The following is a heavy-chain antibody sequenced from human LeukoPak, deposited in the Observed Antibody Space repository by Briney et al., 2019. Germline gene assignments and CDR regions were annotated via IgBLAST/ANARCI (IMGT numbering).Heavy chain of an antibody. V-gene: IGHV4-61*08. J-gene: IGHJ3*02. D-gene: IGHD6-19*01. CDR1: GGSISSGGYY. CDR3: ARDIGYSSNRRGGAFDI. Sequence: SSQTLSLTCTVSGGSISSGGYYWSWIRQHPWKGLEGIGYMYYSGSTNYNPSLKSRFTISVYTSKNQFSLKLSSVTAADTAVYYCARDIGYSSNRRGGAFDIWGQGTMVTVSS. CDR2: MYYSGST.